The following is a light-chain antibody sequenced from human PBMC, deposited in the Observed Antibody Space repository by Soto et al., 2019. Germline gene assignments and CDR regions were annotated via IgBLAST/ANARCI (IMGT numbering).Light chain of an antibody. CDR2: GAS. CDR1: QSVSSN. V-gene: IGKV3-15*01. J-gene: IGKJ2*01. Sequence: EIVMTQSPATLSVSPGERATLSCRASQSVSSNLAWYQQKPGQAPRLLIYGASTRATGIPARFSGSGSGTEFTLTISSLQSEDFAVYYCQQYNNGPFEYTFGQGTKLEIK. CDR3: QQYNNGPFEYT.